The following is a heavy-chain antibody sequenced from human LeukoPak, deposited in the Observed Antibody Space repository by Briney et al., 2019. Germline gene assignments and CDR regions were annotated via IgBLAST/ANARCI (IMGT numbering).Heavy chain of an antibody. V-gene: IGHV4-34*01. Sequence: PSETLSLTCAVYGGSFSGYYWSWIRQPPGKGLEWIGEINHSGSTNYNPSLKSRVTISVDTSKNQFSLKLSSVTAADTAVYYCAIHAYCSGGSCHPFDYWGQGTLVTVSS. D-gene: IGHD2-15*01. CDR3: AIHAYCSGGSCHPFDY. J-gene: IGHJ4*02. CDR2: INHSGST. CDR1: GGSFSGYY.